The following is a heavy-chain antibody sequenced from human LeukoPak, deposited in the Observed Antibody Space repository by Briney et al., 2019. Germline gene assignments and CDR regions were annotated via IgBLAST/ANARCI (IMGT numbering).Heavy chain of an antibody. CDR3: ARGYQRPDY. CDR2: ISSSSNNI. D-gene: IGHD2-2*01. Sequence: GGSLRLSCAASGFTFSTYTMNWDRQAPGKGLEWVSSISSSSNNINYADSVKGRFTISRDNAMNSVHLQMNSLRAEDTAVYYCARGYQRPDYWGQGTLITVSS. CDR1: GFTFSTYT. V-gene: IGHV3-21*01. J-gene: IGHJ4*02.